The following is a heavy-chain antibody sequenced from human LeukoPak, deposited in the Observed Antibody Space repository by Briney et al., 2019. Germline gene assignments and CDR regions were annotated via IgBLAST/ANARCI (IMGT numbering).Heavy chain of an antibody. CDR3: ARDAKHYYDSSGYY. V-gene: IGHV3-7*01. J-gene: IGHJ4*02. Sequence: PGGSLRLSCAPSGFTFSMSWMSWVRQAPGKGLEWVAKQKEDGSEKYYVDSVKGRITISRDNARNLLYLQMNSLRAEDTAVYFCARDAKHYYDSSGYYWGQGTLVTVSS. D-gene: IGHD3-22*01. CDR1: GFTFSMSW. CDR2: QKEDGSEK.